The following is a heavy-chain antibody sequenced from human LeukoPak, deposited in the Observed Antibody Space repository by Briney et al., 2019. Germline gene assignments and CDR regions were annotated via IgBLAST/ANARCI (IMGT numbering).Heavy chain of an antibody. Sequence: ASVKVSCKASGYTFTSYGISWVRQAPGQGLEWMGWISAYNGNTNYAQKLQGRVTMTTDTSTSTAYMELRSLRSDDTAGYYCARVGDCSSTSCYDYYYYGMDVWAKGPRSPSP. J-gene: IGHJ6*02. CDR2: ISAYNGNT. CDR3: ARVGDCSSTSCYDYYYYGMDV. CDR1: GYTFTSYG. V-gene: IGHV1-18*01. D-gene: IGHD2-2*01.